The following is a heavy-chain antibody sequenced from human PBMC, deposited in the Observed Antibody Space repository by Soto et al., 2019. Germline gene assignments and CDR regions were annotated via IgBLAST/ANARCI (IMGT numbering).Heavy chain of an antibody. CDR2: IGTAGDT. D-gene: IGHD3-22*01. J-gene: IGHJ6*02. V-gene: IGHV3-13*01. Sequence: GGSLRLSCAASGFTFSSYDMHWVRQATGKGLEWVSAIGTAGDTYYPGSVKGRFTISRENAKNSLYLQMNSLRAGDTAVYYCARERTPLYYDSSGYYGMDVWGQGTTVTVSS. CDR3: ARERTPLYYDSSGYYGMDV. CDR1: GFTFSSYD.